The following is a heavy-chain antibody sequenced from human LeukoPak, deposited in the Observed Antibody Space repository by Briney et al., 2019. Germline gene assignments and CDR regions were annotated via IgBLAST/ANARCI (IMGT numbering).Heavy chain of an antibody. V-gene: IGHV2-70*17. CDR3: ARMTPDSPSFDY. Sequence: SGPALVKPTQTLTLTCTFSGFSISTPEMCVTWIRQPPGKALEWLARIDWDDDKFYSPSLRTRLTISKDTPKNQVVLRMTNMDPVDTGTYYCARMTPDSPSFDYWGQGALITVSS. CDR2: IDWDDDK. J-gene: IGHJ4*02. CDR1: GFSISTPEMC. D-gene: IGHD2-15*01.